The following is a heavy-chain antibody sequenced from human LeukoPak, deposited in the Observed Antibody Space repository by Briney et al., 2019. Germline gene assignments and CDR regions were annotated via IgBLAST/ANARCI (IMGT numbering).Heavy chain of an antibody. CDR2: VSYDGTNE. J-gene: IGHJ4*02. V-gene: IGHV3-30*18. D-gene: IGHD2-8*01. CDR3: AKDWANGDYIDH. CDR1: GFTFSDYG. Sequence: GRSLRLSCAAPGFTFSDYGMHWVRQAPGKGLEWVAVVSYDGTNEKYADPVKGRFTISRDNSKNTLSLQMNSLRADDMAVYYCAKDWANGDYIDHWGQGTLVTVSS.